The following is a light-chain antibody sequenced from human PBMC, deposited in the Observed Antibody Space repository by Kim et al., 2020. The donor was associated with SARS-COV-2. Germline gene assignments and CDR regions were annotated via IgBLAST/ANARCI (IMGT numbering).Light chain of an antibody. V-gene: IGKV3-20*01. CDR3: QHFGDSPWT. J-gene: IGKJ1*01. CDR1: QSVGSTY. CDR2: GAS. Sequence: SPGERATLSCRASQSVGSTYLAWYQQKPGQAPRVLIYGASSRATGIPDRFSGSGSGTDFTLTISRLEPEDFAVYYCQHFGDSPWTFGPGTKVDIK.